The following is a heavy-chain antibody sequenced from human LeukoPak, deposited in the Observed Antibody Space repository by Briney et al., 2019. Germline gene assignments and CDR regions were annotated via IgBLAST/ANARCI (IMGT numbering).Heavy chain of an antibody. Sequence: SETLSLTCTVSGGSISSYYWSWIRQPAGKGLEWIGRVYTSGRTNYNPSLKSRVTISVDTSKNQFSLKLSSVTAADTAVYYCARHGEVRGMVRSFAYWGQGTLVTVSS. D-gene: IGHD3-10*01. CDR1: GGSISSYY. V-gene: IGHV4-4*07. CDR2: VYTSGRT. J-gene: IGHJ4*02. CDR3: ARHGEVRGMVRSFAY.